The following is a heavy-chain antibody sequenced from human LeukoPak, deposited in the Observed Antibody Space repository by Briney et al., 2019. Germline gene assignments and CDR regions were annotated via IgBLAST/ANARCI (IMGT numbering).Heavy chain of an antibody. V-gene: IGHV4-59*01. Sequence: SETLSLTCTVSGGSISGYYWSWIRQPPGKGLEWIGYLHYSGSTNYNPSLKSRVTISVDTSKNQFSLKLSSVTAADTAVYYCARTTEGGYTYGYFYYYYMDVWGKGTTVTISS. CDR2: LHYSGST. D-gene: IGHD5-18*01. J-gene: IGHJ6*03. CDR1: GGSISGYY. CDR3: ARTTEGGYTYGYFYYYYMDV.